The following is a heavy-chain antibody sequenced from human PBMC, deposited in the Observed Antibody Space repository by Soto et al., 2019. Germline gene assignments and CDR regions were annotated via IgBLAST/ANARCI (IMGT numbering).Heavy chain of an antibody. D-gene: IGHD6-6*01. CDR3: ARDPVDSGAAEYSSSNRRYYYYMDV. Sequence: GGSLRLSCAASGFTFSSYGMHWVRQAPGKGLEWVAVIWYDGSNKYYADSVKGRFTISRDNSKNTLYLQMNSLRAEDTAVYYCARDPVDSGAAEYSSSNRRYYYYMDVWGKGTTVTVSS. J-gene: IGHJ6*03. CDR2: IWYDGSNK. CDR1: GFTFSSYG. V-gene: IGHV3-33*01.